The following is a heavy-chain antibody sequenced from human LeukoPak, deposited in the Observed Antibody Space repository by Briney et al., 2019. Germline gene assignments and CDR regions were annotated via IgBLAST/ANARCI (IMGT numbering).Heavy chain of an antibody. D-gene: IGHD6-25*01. CDR3: AKDVVKQRLAHGEYYYYYYMDV. J-gene: IGHJ6*03. CDR1: GFTFSSYG. V-gene: IGHV3-33*06. Sequence: GRSLRLSCAASGFTFSSYGMHWVRQAPGKGLEWVAVIWYDGSNKYYADSVKGRFTISRDDSKNTLYLQMNSLRAEDTAVYYCAKDVVKQRLAHGEYYYYYYMDVWGKGTTVTVSS. CDR2: IWYDGSNK.